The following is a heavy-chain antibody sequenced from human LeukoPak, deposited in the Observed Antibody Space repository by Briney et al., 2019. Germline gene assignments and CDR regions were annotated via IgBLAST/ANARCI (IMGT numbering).Heavy chain of an antibody. D-gene: IGHD1-26*01. J-gene: IGHJ4*02. CDR3: AKDKGGSYYPAYFDY. CDR1: GFTFSSYA. V-gene: IGHV3-23*01. CDR2: ISGSGGST. Sequence: SGGSLRLSCAASGFTFSSYAMSWVRQAPGKGLEWVSAISGSGGSTYNADSVKGRFTISRDNSKNTLYLRMNSLRAGDTAVYYCAKDKGGSYYPAYFDYWGQGTLVTVSS.